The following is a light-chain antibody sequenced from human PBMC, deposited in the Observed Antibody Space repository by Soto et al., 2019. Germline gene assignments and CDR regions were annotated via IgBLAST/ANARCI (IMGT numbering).Light chain of an antibody. V-gene: IGKV3-20*01. CDR3: QQFSSYPLT. CDR1: QSVGSD. CDR2: DSS. J-gene: IGKJ3*01. Sequence: EIVMTQSSATLSVSPGERATLYCRASQSVGSDLAWYQQKPGQAPRLLIYDSSSRATGKPDRFSRRASGTDLTISCYTPEPAQFVVHYRQQFSSYPLTFGCGTKVDIK.